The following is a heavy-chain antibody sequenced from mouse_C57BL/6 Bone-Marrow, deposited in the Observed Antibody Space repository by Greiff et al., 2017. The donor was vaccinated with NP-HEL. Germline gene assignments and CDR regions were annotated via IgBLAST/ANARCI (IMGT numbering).Heavy chain of an antibody. J-gene: IGHJ2*01. Sequence: QVQLQQPGAELVKPGASVKMSCKASGYTFTSYWITWVKQRPGQGLEWIGDIYPGSGSTNYNEKFKSKATLTVDTSSSTAYMQLSSLTSEDSAVYYCARSTMVTTGYDFDYWGQGTTLTVSS. CDR1: GYTFTSYW. CDR3: ARSTMVTTGYDFDY. D-gene: IGHD2-2*01. V-gene: IGHV1-55*01. CDR2: IYPGSGST.